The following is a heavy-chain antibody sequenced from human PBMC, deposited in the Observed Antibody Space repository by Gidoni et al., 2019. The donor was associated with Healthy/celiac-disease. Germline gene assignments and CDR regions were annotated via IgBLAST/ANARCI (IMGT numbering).Heavy chain of an antibody. CDR2: ISSSSSYI. J-gene: IGHJ6*02. CDR1: GFTFSSYS. V-gene: IGHV3-21*01. Sequence: EVQLVESGGGLVKPGGSLRLSCAASGFTFSSYSMNWVRQAPGKGLEWVSSISSSSSYIYYADSVKGRFTISRDNAKNSLYRQMNSLRAEDTAVYYCARGGLEPPGGYYYYGMDVWSQGTTVTVSS. CDR3: ARGGLEPPGGYYYYGMDV. D-gene: IGHD1-1*01.